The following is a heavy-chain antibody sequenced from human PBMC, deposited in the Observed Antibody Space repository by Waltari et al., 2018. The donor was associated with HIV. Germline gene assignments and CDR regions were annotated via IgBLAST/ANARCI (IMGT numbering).Heavy chain of an antibody. CDR1: GGSITSNDFY. D-gene: IGHD4-17*01. V-gene: IGHV4-39*01. J-gene: IGHJ4*02. Sequence: QLHLQESGPGLVKPSETLALTCTVSGGSITSNDFYWAWIRQPPAKGLEWIGLMYNSGGTYYNPSLESRVTMSRDASKSQFYRKLNSVADTDTAVYYCARGRADYGNPLDYWGQGTLVTVSS. CDR2: MYNSGGT. CDR3: ARGRADYGNPLDY.